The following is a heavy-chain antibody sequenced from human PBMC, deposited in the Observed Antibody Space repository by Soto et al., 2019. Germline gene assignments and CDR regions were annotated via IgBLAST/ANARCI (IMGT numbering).Heavy chain of an antibody. D-gene: IGHD3-10*01. CDR1: GGTFSSYA. V-gene: IGHV1-69*01. CDR2: IIPIFGTA. J-gene: IGHJ4*02. CDR3: ARDADYGSGSFHFDY. Sequence: QVQLVQSGAEVKKPGSSVKVSCKASGGTFSSYAISWVRQAPGQGLEWMGGIIPIFGTANYAQKFQGRVTITADESTRTAYMDLSILRSEDTAVYYCARDADYGSGSFHFDYWGQGTQVTVSS.